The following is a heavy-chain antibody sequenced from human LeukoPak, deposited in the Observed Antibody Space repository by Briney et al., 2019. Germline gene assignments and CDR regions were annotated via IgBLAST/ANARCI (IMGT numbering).Heavy chain of an antibody. V-gene: IGHV3-23*01. CDR2: ISGSGGST. J-gene: IGHJ6*02. D-gene: IGHD2-2*01. Sequence: PGGSLRLSCAASGFTFSSYAMSWVRQAPGKGLEWVSAISGSGGSTYYADSVKGRFTISRDNSKNTLYLQMNSLRAEDTAVYYCARDQFGRQLLSHYYYYYGMDVWGQGTTVTVSS. CDR3: ARDQFGRQLLSHYYYYYGMDV. CDR1: GFTFSSYA.